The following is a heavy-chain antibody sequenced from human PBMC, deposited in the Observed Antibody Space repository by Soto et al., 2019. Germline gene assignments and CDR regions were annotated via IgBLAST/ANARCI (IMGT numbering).Heavy chain of an antibody. Sequence: GRSLRLSCAASGFTFSNPWMNWVRQAPGKGLEWVGRIKSKTDGGTTDYAAPVKGRFTISRDDSKDTLYLQMNSLKTEDTAVYYCTTDPYEGAYYFDYWGQGTLVTVSS. V-gene: IGHV3-15*07. D-gene: IGHD5-12*01. CDR1: GFTFSNPW. CDR2: IKSKTDGGTT. J-gene: IGHJ4*02. CDR3: TTDPYEGAYYFDY.